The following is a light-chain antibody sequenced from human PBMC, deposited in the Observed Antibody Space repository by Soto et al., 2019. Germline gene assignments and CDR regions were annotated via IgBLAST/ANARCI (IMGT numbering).Light chain of an antibody. V-gene: IGLV2-14*01. CDR1: SSDVGGYNY. Sequence: QSVLTQPASVSGSPGQSITISCTGTSSDVGGYNYVSWYQQHPGKAPKLMIYDARNRPSGVSNRFSGSKSGNTASLTISGLQAEDEADYYCSSYTSSSTLEVFGTGTKLTVL. J-gene: IGLJ1*01. CDR2: DAR. CDR3: SSYTSSSTLEV.